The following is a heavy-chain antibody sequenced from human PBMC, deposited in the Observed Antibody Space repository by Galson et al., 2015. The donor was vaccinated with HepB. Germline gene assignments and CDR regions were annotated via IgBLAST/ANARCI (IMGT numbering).Heavy chain of an antibody. CDR2: ISYTGRI. V-gene: IGHV4-31*03. CDR1: GDSIIIGRDH. J-gene: IGHJ4*02. CDR3: VRLFVGESGRGN. Sequence: TLSLTCTVSGDSIIIGRDHWNWVRQQPGKGLAWIGDISYTGRIYYNPSLESRLSMSIDTSKNQFSLKLDSVTAADTAMYYCVRLFVGESGRGNGGQGTPVTVSA. D-gene: IGHD3-16*01.